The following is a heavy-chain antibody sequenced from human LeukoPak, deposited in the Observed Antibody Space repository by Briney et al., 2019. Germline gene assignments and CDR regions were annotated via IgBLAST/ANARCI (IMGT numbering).Heavy chain of an antibody. D-gene: IGHD3-22*01. J-gene: IGHJ4*02. CDR2: IKEDGSEK. Sequence: PGGSLRLSCATSGFTFSNYWMSWVRQAPGKGLEWVAKIKEDGSEKKYVDSVKGRFTISRDNAENAVHLEMNSLRAEDTAVYYCTRMLSYESSGYRPSDYWGRGTLVTVSS. V-gene: IGHV3-7*01. CDR1: GFTFSNYW. CDR3: TRMLSYESSGYRPSDY.